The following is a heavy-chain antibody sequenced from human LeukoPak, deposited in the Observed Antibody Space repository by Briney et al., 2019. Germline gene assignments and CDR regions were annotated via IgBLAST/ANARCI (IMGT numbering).Heavy chain of an antibody. D-gene: IGHD6-6*01. J-gene: IGHJ5*02. CDR3: ARIAARPRWFDP. V-gene: IGHV4-38-2*02. CDR1: GYSISSGYY. CDR2: IYHSGST. Sequence: SETLSLTCTVSGYSISSGYYWGWIRQPPGNGLEWIGSIYHSGSTYYNPSLKSRVTISVDTSKNQFSLKLSSVTAADTAVYYCARIAARPRWFDPWGQGTLVTVSS.